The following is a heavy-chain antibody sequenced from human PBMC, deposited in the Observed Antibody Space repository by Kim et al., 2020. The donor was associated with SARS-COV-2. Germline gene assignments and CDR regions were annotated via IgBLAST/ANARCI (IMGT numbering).Heavy chain of an antibody. CDR2: IDIVGYT. Sequence: GGSLRLSCAASGFTFSSHDMHWVRQATGKGLEWVSAIDIVGYTYYPGSVKGRFTVSRENAKNSLYLQMNSLRAGDTAVYYCARATVGFDLWGRGTLVTVS. V-gene: IGHV3-13*01. CDR1: GFTFSSHD. CDR3: ARATVGFDL. J-gene: IGHJ2*01. D-gene: IGHD3-16*01.